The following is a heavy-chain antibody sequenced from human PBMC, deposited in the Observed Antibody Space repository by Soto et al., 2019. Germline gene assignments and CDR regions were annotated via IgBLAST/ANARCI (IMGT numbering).Heavy chain of an antibody. CDR3: ERGGDGYNPRYFDY. D-gene: IGHD5-12*01. Sequence: SVKVCCKASGYTFTIYYMHCVRQAPGQGLEWMGIINPSGGSTSYAQKFQGRVTMTRDTSTSTVYMELSSLRSEDTAVYYCERGGDGYNPRYFDYWGQGTLVTVS. V-gene: IGHV1-46*01. CDR2: INPSGGST. CDR1: GYTFTIYY. J-gene: IGHJ4*02.